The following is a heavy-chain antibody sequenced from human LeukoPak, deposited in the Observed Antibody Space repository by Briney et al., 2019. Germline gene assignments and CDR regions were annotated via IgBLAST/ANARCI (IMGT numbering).Heavy chain of an antibody. J-gene: IGHJ4*02. CDR1: GVSFSGYY. Sequence: SETLSLTCAVYGVSFSGYYWSWIRQPPGKGLEWVGEINHSGSTNYNPSLKSRVTISVDTSKNQFSLKLSSVTAADTAVYYCARGRSRGSGSPLDYWGQGTLVTVSS. CDR2: INHSGST. D-gene: IGHD3-10*01. V-gene: IGHV4-34*01. CDR3: ARGRSRGSGSPLDY.